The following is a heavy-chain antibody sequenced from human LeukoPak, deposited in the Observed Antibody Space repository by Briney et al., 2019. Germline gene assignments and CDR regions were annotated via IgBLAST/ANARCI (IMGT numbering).Heavy chain of an antibody. V-gene: IGHV4-30-4*01. CDR1: GGSISSGDYY. CDR2: IYYSGST. CDR3: ARIYGSGSYPLYNWFDP. J-gene: IGHJ5*02. D-gene: IGHD3-10*01. Sequence: PSETLSLTCTVSGGSISSGDYYWSWIRQPPGKGLEWIGYIYYSGSTYYNPSLKSRVTISVDTSKNQFSLKLSSVTAADTAVYYCARIYGSGSYPLYNWFDPWGQGTLVTVSS.